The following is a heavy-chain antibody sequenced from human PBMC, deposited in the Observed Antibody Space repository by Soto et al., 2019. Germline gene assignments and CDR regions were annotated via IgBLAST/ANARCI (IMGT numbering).Heavy chain of an antibody. Sequence: QVQLVESGGGVVQPGRSLRLSCAASGFIFSNYAMHWVRQAPGRGLEWVALIWYDGSYEDYTESVKGRFTISRDNSKATLYVQMNSIRVEDTAVYFCARGTGSGSFLIDYWGQGTLVTVSS. D-gene: IGHD3-10*01. V-gene: IGHV3-33*01. J-gene: IGHJ4*02. CDR2: IWYDGSYE. CDR3: ARGTGSGSFLIDY. CDR1: GFIFSNYA.